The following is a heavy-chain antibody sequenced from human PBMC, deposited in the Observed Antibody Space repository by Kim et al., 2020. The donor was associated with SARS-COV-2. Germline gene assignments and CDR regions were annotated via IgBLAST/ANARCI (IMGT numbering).Heavy chain of an antibody. D-gene: IGHD1-20*01. V-gene: IGHV1-2*02. CDR3: ARDPITGTTPFDY. Sequence: YAQKFQGRVTMTRDTSISTAYMELSRLRSDDTAVDYCARDPITGTTPFDYWGQGTLVTVSS. J-gene: IGHJ4*02.